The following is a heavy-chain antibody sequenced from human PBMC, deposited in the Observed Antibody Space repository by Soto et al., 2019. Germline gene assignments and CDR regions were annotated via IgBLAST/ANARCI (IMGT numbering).Heavy chain of an antibody. Sequence: GASVKVSCKASGYTFTSYGISWVRQAPGQGLEWMGWISAYNGNTNYAQKLQGRVTMTTDTSTSTAYMELRSLRSDDTAVYYCARDQTRRVRGVIITYYGMEVWGQGTTVTVSS. CDR1: GYTFTSYG. D-gene: IGHD3-10*01. V-gene: IGHV1-18*01. CDR2: ISAYNGNT. CDR3: ARDQTRRVRGVIITYYGMEV. J-gene: IGHJ6*02.